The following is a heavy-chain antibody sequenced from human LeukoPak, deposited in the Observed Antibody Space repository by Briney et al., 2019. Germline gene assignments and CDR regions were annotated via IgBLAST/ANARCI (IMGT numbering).Heavy chain of an antibody. CDR3: ASRGGVDFWSGYYLHY. J-gene: IGHJ4*02. V-gene: IGHV4-34*01. D-gene: IGHD3-3*01. CDR2: INHSGST. Sequence: SETLSLTCAVYGRSFSGYYWSWIRQTPGKGLEWIGEINHSGSTTYNPSLKSRVTISVDTSKNQFSLKLSSVTAADTAVYYCASRGGVDFWSGYYLHYWGQGTLVTVSS. CDR1: GRSFSGYY.